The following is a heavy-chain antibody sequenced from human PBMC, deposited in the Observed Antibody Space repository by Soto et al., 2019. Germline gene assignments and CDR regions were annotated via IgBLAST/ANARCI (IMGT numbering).Heavy chain of an antibody. V-gene: IGHV1-3*01. CDR2: INGGNGNT. Sequence: QVQLVQSGAEVKKTGASVKVSCKASGYTFTRYALHWVRQAPGQRLERMGWINGGNGNTEYSHKFLGRVTITRDTSASTAYMELSSLRSEDTAIYYCARGPYYYYMDVWGKGTTVTVSS. J-gene: IGHJ6*03. CDR3: ARGPYYYYMDV. CDR1: GYTFTRYA.